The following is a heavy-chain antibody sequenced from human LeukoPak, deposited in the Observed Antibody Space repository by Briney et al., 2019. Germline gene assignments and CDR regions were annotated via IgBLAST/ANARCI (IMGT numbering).Heavy chain of an antibody. V-gene: IGHV3-21*01. CDR1: GFRFSNSA. D-gene: IGHD4-11*01. J-gene: IGHJ4*02. CDR3: TRDPTQYLRYGYFDY. Sequence: GGSLRLSCATSGFRFSNSAFNWVRQAPGKGLEWVSSIKNVGSHIYYAGSVRGRFTISRDNAKNSLYLQMSSLRAEDTAVYYCTRDPTQYLRYGYFDYWGQGTLVTVSS. CDR2: IKNVGSHI.